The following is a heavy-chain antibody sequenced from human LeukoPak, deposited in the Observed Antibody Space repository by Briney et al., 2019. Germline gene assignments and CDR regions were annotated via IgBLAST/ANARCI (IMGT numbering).Heavy chain of an antibody. Sequence: ASVKVSCKASGYTFTSYYMHWVRQAPGQGLEWMGWINPNSGGTNFAQKFQGRVTMTRDTSISTAYMELSSLRSDDTAVYYCARDLMGSGYSSSSWYFQHWGQGTLVTVSS. D-gene: IGHD6-6*01. CDR2: INPNSGGT. CDR1: GYTFTSYY. CDR3: ARDLMGSGYSSSSWYFQH. J-gene: IGHJ1*01. V-gene: IGHV1-2*02.